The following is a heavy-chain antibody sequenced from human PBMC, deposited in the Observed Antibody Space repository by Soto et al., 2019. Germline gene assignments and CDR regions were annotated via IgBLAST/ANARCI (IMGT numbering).Heavy chain of an antibody. J-gene: IGHJ4*02. CDR3: AKNNSTTAWICFAY. D-gene: IGHD1-1*01. CDR1: VFTCIGYS. Sequence: HPVVSLILSCSSSVFTCIGYSISLFLQAPGKGLEWVSIVSDSLGMKNYADSVKGRFTISRDNSKNTLYLQMNSLSADDTAVYYCAKNNSTTAWICFAYCGTAPMLTVSS. V-gene: IGHV3-23*01. CDR2: VSDSLGMK.